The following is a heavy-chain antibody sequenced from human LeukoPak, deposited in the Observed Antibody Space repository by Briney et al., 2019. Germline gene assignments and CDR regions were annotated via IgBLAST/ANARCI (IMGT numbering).Heavy chain of an antibody. D-gene: IGHD3-3*01. J-gene: IGHJ6*03. Sequence: ASVNVSCKASGYTFTSYDINWVRQATGQGLEWMGWMNPNSGNTGYAQKLQGRVTITRNTSISTAYMELSSLRSEDTAVYYCARAPITIFGVYWYYMDVWGKGTTVTVSS. V-gene: IGHV1-8*03. CDR1: GYTFTSYD. CDR3: ARAPITIFGVYWYYMDV. CDR2: MNPNSGNT.